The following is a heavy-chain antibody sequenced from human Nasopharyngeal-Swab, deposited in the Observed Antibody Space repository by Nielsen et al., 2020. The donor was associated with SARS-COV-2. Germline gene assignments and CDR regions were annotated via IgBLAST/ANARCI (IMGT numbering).Heavy chain of an antibody. CDR1: GFTFRSYA. J-gene: IGHJ5*02. D-gene: IGHD3-10*01. CDR2: ISGSGGST. Sequence: GESLKISCAASGFTFRSYAMSWVRQARGQGLEWVSAISGSGGSTYYADSVQGRFTISRDNSKNTLYLQMNSLRAEDTAVYYCAKDSTMVRGRGGFDPWGQVTLVTVSS. CDR3: AKDSTMVRGRGGFDP. V-gene: IGHV3-23*01.